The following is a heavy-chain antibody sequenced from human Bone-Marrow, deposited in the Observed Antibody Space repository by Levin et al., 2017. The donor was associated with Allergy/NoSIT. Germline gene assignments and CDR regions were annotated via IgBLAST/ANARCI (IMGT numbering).Heavy chain of an antibody. D-gene: IGHD3-3*01. CDR2: IWYDGSNK. V-gene: IGHV3-33*01. Sequence: GGSLRLSCAASGFTFSSYGMHWVRQAPGKGLEWVAVIWYDGSNKYYADSVKGRFTISRDNSKNTLYLQMNSLRAEDTAVYYCARLGHPRGDFFARDAFDIWGQGTMVTVSS. CDR1: GFTFSSYG. J-gene: IGHJ3*02. CDR3: ARLGHPRGDFFARDAFDI.